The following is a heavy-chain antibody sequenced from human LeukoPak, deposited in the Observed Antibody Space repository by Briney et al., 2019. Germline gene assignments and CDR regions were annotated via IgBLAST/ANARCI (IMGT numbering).Heavy chain of an antibody. CDR2: MNPNSGNT. D-gene: IGHD3-10*01. CDR1: GYTFTSYE. CDR3: ARVFGEKELQWFFDY. V-gene: IGHV1-8*01. Sequence: ASVKVSCKASGYTFTSYEINWVRQATGQGLEWMGWMNPNSGNTGYAQKFQGRVTMTRDTSISTAYMELSRLRSDDTAVYYCARVFGEKELQWFFDYWGQGTLVTVSS. J-gene: IGHJ4*02.